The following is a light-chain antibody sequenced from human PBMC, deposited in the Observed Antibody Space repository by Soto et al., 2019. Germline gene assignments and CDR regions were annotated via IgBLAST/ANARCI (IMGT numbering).Light chain of an antibody. Sequence: QSALTQPASVSGSPGQSITISCTGTSSDVGAYNYVSWYQQHPGKAPKLMIYDVTNRPSGVSNRFSGSKSGNTASLTISGLQAEDEADYYCRSYTRTSTYVFGAGTKLTVL. CDR1: SSDVGAYNY. CDR2: DVT. J-gene: IGLJ1*01. V-gene: IGLV2-14*01. CDR3: RSYTRTSTYV.